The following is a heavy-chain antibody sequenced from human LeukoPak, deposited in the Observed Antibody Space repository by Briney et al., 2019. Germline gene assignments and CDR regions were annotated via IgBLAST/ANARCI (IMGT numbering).Heavy chain of an antibody. CDR1: GCTFSSYA. J-gene: IGHJ4*02. Sequence: SVPVSCKASGCTFSSYALSWLRQAPGQGLAWMGRTIPNLGIANYPQKLQDRVTLTADKSPSTAYMELNSRRPEDTAVYYCTRAADYYAGRRAYYFDYWGQGTLVTVSS. V-gene: IGHV1-69*04. CDR2: TIPNLGIA. D-gene: IGHD3-22*01. CDR3: TRAADYYAGRRAYYFDY.